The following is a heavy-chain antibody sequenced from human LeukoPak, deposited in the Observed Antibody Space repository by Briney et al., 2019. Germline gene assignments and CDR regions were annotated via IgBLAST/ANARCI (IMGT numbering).Heavy chain of an antibody. Sequence: GESLKISCKGSGYSFTTYWIGWVRQMPGKGLEWMGIIYPGDSATRYSPPFQGQVTISADKSISTAYLQWSSLKASDTAMYYCARLPNYYDSSGHFYSWFDPWGQGTLVTVSS. CDR3: ARLPNYYDSSGHFYSWFDP. CDR1: GYSFTTYW. CDR2: IYPGDSAT. J-gene: IGHJ5*02. V-gene: IGHV5-51*01. D-gene: IGHD3-22*01.